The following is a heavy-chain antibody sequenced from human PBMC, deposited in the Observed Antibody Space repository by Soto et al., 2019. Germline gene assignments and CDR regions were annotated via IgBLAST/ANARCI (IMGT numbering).Heavy chain of an antibody. V-gene: IGHV3-7*05. CDR3: ARAGSENDY. D-gene: IGHD3-10*01. Sequence: EVQLVESGGGLVQPGGSLRLSCAASGFTFSNYWMSWVRQAPGKGLEWVANIKQDGSERNYVDSVKGRFTISRDNAENSLYLQLYSLRAEDTAVYYCARAGSENDYWGQGTLVTVSS. CDR2: IKQDGSER. CDR1: GFTFSNYW. J-gene: IGHJ4*02.